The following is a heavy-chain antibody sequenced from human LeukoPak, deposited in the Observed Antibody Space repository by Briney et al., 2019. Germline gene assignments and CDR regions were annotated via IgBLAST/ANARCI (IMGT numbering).Heavy chain of an antibody. CDR3: ARDWSFYYDL. Sequence: GTSLRLSCAASGLTFSTYGFNWVRQAPGKGLEWVAVIWYDGSNKYYGDSVKGRFTISRDSSTVYLQMSSPRAEDTAVYYCARDWSFYYDLWGQGTLVTVSS. CDR1: GLTFSTYG. V-gene: IGHV3-33*01. D-gene: IGHD2-8*02. CDR2: IWYDGSNK. J-gene: IGHJ4*02.